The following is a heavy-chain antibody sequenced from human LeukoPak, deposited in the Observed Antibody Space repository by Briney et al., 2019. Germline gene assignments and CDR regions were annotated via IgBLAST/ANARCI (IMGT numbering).Heavy chain of an antibody. CDR2: INHSGST. J-gene: IGHJ5*02. V-gene: IGHV4-34*08. CDR3: ARTLMPSGAQGWFDP. Sequence: GSLRLSCAGAGFSITDHHMDWVRQGPGKGLEWIGEINHSGSTNYNPSLKSRVTISVDTSKNQFSLKLSSVTAADTAVYYCARTLMPSGAQGWFDPWGQGTLVTVSS. D-gene: IGHD7-27*01. CDR1: GFSITDHH.